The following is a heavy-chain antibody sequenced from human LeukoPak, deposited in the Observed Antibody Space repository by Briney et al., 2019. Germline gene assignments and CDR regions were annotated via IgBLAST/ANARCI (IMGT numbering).Heavy chain of an antibody. CDR1: GFTFSSFA. CDR3: ARDSGDYGHAFDI. D-gene: IGHD3-16*01. J-gene: IGHJ3*02. CDR2: LSGSGDTT. Sequence: GGSLRLSCAASGFTFSSFAMTWVRQAPGKGLEWVSTLSGSGDTTFTADSVKGRFTISRDNSRNTLYLQLNSLRAEDTAVYYCARDSGDYGHAFDIWGQGTMVTVSS. V-gene: IGHV3-23*01.